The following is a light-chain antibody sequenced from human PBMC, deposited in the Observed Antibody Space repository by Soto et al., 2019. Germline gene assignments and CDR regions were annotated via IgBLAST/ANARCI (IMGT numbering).Light chain of an antibody. CDR2: AAS. J-gene: IGKJ1*01. Sequence: IQLPQSPSSLSASVGDSVTITCRASQGISSYLAWYQQKPGKAPKLLIYAASTLQSGVPSRFSGSGSGTDFTLTISSLQPEDFVTYYCQQLNSYPRTFGQGTKVEIK. CDR1: QGISSY. V-gene: IGKV1-9*01. CDR3: QQLNSYPRT.